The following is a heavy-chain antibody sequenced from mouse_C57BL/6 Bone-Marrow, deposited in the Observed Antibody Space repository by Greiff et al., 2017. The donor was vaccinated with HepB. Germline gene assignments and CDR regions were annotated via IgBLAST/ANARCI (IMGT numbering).Heavy chain of an antibody. V-gene: IGHV1-69*01. CDR1: GYTFTSYW. J-gene: IGHJ3*01. CDR3: ARGFAY. CDR2: IDPSDSYT. Sequence: QVQLQQPGAELVMPGASVKLSCKASGYTFTSYWMHWVKQRPGQGLEWIGEIDPSDSYTNYNQKFKGKSTLTVDKSSSTAYMQRSSLTSEDSAVYYCARGFAYWGQGTLVTVSA.